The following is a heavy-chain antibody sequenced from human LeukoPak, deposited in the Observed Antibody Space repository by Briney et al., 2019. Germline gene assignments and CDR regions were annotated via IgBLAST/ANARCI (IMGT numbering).Heavy chain of an antibody. V-gene: IGHV3-11*01. D-gene: IGHD1-26*01. J-gene: IGHJ4*02. CDR1: GFTFSDYY. CDR3: ARDRTDSGSYYFYFDS. CDR2: ISRSGSII. Sequence: GGSLRLSCAASGFTFSDYYMSWIRQAPGKGLEWVSYISRSGSIINYADSVKGRFAISRDNAKNSLYLQMNSLRAEDTAVYYCARDRTDSGSYYFYFDSWGQGTLVTVSS.